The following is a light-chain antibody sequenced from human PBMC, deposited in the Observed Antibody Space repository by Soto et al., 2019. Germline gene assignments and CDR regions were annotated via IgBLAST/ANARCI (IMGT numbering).Light chain of an antibody. J-gene: IGKJ1*01. CDR1: QSVLYSSNNKNY. CDR2: WAS. V-gene: IGKV4-1*01. Sequence: DIVMTQSPDSLAVSLGERATINCKSSQSVLYSSNNKNYLAWYQQKPGQPPKLLIYWASTRESGVPDRFSGSGSGTDFTLTIRGLQAEAVAVYYCQQYYSTPQTFGQGTKGEIK. CDR3: QQYYSTPQT.